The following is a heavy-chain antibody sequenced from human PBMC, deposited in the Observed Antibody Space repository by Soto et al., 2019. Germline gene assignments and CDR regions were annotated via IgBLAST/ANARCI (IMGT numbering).Heavy chain of an antibody. CDR3: ARGSAFIGLDY. CDR2: IGTSGSYI. J-gene: IGHJ4*02. CDR1: GFIFSRYS. Sequence: GGSLRLSCAVSGFIFSRYSMNWVRQAPGKWLEWVSSIGTSGSYIYDTDSVKGRFTISRDNTKDSLYLQMNSLRAEDTAIYYCARGSAFIGLDYWGQGTPVTVSS. V-gene: IGHV3-21*01. D-gene: IGHD1-26*01.